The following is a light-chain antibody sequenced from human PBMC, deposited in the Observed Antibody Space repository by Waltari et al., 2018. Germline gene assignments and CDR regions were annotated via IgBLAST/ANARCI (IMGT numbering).Light chain of an antibody. V-gene: IGKV1-39*01. CDR3: QQSYSAPLT. J-gene: IGKJ4*01. CDR2: GAS. CDR1: QTISSS. Sequence: DIQLTQSPSSLSASAGDRVTITCRTSQTISSSLDWYQQKPGKAPNLLIYGASNLQSGVPSRFRGSGSGTDFTLTITSLQPEDFAIYYCQQSYSAPLTFGGGTNVEIK.